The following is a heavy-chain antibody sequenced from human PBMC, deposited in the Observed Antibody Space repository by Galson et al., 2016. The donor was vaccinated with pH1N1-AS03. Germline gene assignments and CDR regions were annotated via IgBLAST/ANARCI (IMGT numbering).Heavy chain of an antibody. Sequence: QSGAEVKKPGESLRISCKGSGYSFTNYWINWVRQMPGKGLEWMGRFDPSDSHTSYTPSFPVHVTFSADKSINTAYLQWSSLKSSDTAIYYCARGYSGFGFVYWGQGALVTVSS. CDR3: ARGYSGFGFVY. V-gene: IGHV5-10-1*01. J-gene: IGHJ4*02. D-gene: IGHD5-12*01. CDR1: GYSFTNYW. CDR2: FDPSDSHT.